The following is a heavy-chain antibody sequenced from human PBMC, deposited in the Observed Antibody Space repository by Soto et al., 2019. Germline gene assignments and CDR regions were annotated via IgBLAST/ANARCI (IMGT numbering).Heavy chain of an antibody. CDR2: ISYDGSNK. CDR1: GFTFSSYG. J-gene: IGHJ6*02. D-gene: IGHD1-26*01. CDR3: AKDRPSGSRPYYYGMDV. Sequence: QVQLVESGGGVVQRGRSLRLSCAASGFTFSSYGMHWVRHAPGKGLEWVAVISYDGSNKYYADSVKGRFTISRDNSKNTLYLQMNSLRAEDTAVYYCAKDRPSGSRPYYYGMDVWGQGTTVTVSS. V-gene: IGHV3-30*18.